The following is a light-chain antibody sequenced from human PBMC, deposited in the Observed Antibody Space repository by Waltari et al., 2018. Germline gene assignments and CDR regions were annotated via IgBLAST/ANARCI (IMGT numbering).Light chain of an antibody. CDR1: QSVSRY. Sequence: DIVLTQSPGTLSLSPGERATLFCRASQSVSRYLAWYQQKPGQAPRLLIYDASIRASGIPDRFSGSGSGTDFSLTISRLEPEDFAVYYCQKYGTLPATFGQGTKVQMK. J-gene: IGKJ1*01. CDR2: DAS. V-gene: IGKV3-20*01. CDR3: QKYGTLPAT.